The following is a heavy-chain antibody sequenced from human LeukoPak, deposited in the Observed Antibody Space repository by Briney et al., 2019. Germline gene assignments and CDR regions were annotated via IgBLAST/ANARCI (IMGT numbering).Heavy chain of an antibody. CDR1: GYTFTSYH. Sequence: ASVKVSCKASGYTFTSYHMHWVRQAPGQGLEWMGWISTYNGNTNYAQKLQGRVTMTTDTSTSTAYMELRSLRSDDTAVYYCAKDHYDSSGYYGGSDYWGQGTLVTVSS. CDR2: ISTYNGNT. D-gene: IGHD3-22*01. J-gene: IGHJ4*02. CDR3: AKDHYDSSGYYGGSDY. V-gene: IGHV1-18*04.